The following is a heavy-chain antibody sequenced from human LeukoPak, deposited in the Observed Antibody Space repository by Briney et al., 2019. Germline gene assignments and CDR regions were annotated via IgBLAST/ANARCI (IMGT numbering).Heavy chain of an antibody. CDR2: ISAYNGNT. CDR3: ARDFGYCSSTSCPPDY. J-gene: IGHJ4*02. V-gene: IGHV1-18*01. D-gene: IGHD2-2*01. CDR1: GYTFTSYD. Sequence: ASVKVSCKASGYTFTSYDISGVRQAPGQGLEWMGWISAYNGNTNYAQKLQGRVTMTTDTSTSTAYMELRSLRSDGTAVYYCARDFGYCSSTSCPPDYWGQGTLVTVSS.